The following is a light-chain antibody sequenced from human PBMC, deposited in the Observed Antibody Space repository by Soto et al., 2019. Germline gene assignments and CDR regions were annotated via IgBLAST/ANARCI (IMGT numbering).Light chain of an antibody. CDR1: QSVGNS. Sequence: ETVMTQSPATLSVSPGERATLSCRASQSVGNSLAWYRQKAGQAPRLLIYAASIRATGIPARFSGSGSGTEFTLTISSLQSEDFAFYYCQQYNNWPMYTFGQGTELEI. CDR2: AAS. V-gene: IGKV3-15*01. J-gene: IGKJ2*01. CDR3: QQYNNWPMYT.